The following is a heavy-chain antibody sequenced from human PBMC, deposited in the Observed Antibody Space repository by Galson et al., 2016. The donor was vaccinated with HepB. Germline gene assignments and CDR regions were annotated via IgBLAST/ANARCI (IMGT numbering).Heavy chain of an antibody. Sequence: SLRLSCAASGFTFHENALHWVRQAPGKGLEWVSGISRNSDTQCYADSIKGRFTISRDNAKSTLFLEMNSLKVEDTALYYCVKGRYYFYPMDVWGKGTTVTVSS. D-gene: IGHD2/OR15-2a*01. CDR2: ISRNSDTQ. V-gene: IGHV3-9*01. CDR3: VKGRYYFYPMDV. CDR1: GFTFHENA. J-gene: IGHJ6*04.